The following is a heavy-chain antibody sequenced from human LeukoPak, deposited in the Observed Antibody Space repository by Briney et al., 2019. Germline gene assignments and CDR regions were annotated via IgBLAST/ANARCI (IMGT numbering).Heavy chain of an antibody. V-gene: IGHV3-48*03. Sequence: GGSLRLSCSASGFTFSRYAMHWVRQAPGKGLEWVSYISSSGSIIYYADFVKGRFTISRDNGRNSLYLQMNGLRVEDTALYYCAKGSQYWGQGTLVTVSA. J-gene: IGHJ4*02. CDR1: GFTFSRYA. CDR2: ISSSGSII. CDR3: AKGSQY.